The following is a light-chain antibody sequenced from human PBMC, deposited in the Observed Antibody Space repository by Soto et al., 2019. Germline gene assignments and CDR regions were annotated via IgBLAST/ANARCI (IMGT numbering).Light chain of an antibody. Sequence: EIVMTQSPATLSVSPGERATLSCRASQSVSSNLAWYQQKPGQAPRLLIYGASTRATGIPARFSGSGSGTEFTLPISRLQSEDFAVYYCQQHNNWPPLTFGGGTKVEIK. J-gene: IGKJ4*01. CDR2: GAS. CDR1: QSVSSN. V-gene: IGKV3-15*01. CDR3: QQHNNWPPLT.